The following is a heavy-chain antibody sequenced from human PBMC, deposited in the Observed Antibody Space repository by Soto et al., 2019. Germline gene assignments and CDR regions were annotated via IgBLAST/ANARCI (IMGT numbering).Heavy chain of an antibody. CDR2: ISSSGNTT. J-gene: IGHJ6*02. CDR1: GFTFSSYS. V-gene: IGHV3-48*01. Sequence: QPGGSLRLSCAASGFTFSSYSVNWARQAPGKGLEWVSYISSSGNTTYYADSVKGRFTISRDNSKNTLYLQMNSLRAEDTAVYYCARDGRPVQQWLVQGLPKEYYYYYGMDVWGQGTTVTVSS. D-gene: IGHD6-19*01. CDR3: ARDGRPVQQWLVQGLPKEYYYYYGMDV.